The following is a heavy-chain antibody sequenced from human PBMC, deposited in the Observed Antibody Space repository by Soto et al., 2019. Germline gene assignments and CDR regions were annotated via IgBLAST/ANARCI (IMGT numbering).Heavy chain of an antibody. V-gene: IGHV3-21*06. J-gene: IGHJ4*02. CDR3: ARESEDLTSNFDY. Sequence: AGGSLRLSCVASGFTFSTFGMNWVRQAPGKGLEWVSSITPSYPYTSYSDSVKGRFTISRDNAKNSLYLEMNSLRAEDTAVYYCARESEDLTSNFDYWGQGTLVTVSS. CDR1: GFTFSTFG. CDR2: ITPSYPYT.